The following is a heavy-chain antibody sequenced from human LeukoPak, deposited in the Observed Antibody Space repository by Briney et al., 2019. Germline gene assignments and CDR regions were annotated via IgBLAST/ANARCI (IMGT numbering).Heavy chain of an antibody. CDR2: ISYSGST. CDR3: ARVENYGSGSSEYWFDP. J-gene: IGHJ5*02. D-gene: IGHD3-10*01. Sequence: SETLSLTCTVPGGSISSYYWSWIRQPPGKGLEWIGYISYSGSTNSSPSLKSRVTISVDTSTNQFSLKLSSVTAAETAVYYCARVENYGSGSSEYWFDPWGQGTLVTVSS. CDR1: GGSISSYY. V-gene: IGHV4-59*01.